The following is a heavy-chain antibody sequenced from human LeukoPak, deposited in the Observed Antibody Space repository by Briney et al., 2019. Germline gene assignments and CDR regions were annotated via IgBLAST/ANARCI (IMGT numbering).Heavy chain of an antibody. D-gene: IGHD5-18*01. J-gene: IGHJ4*02. Sequence: QSGGSLRLSCAASGFTFSSYGMHWVRQAPGKGLEWVAVIRYDGSNKYYADSEKGRFTISRDNSKNTLYLQMNSLRAEDTAVYYCARDDTAMAVFDYWGQGTLVTVSS. CDR2: IRYDGSNK. V-gene: IGHV3-33*01. CDR3: ARDDTAMAVFDY. CDR1: GFTFSSYG.